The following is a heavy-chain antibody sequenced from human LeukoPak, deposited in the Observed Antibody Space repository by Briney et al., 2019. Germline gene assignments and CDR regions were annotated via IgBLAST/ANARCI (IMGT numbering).Heavy chain of an antibody. CDR1: GGSISSSDYY. J-gene: IGHJ4*02. CDR2: IFHSGTT. D-gene: IGHD3/OR15-3a*01. Sequence: SETLSLTCTVSGGSISSSDYYWGWIRQPPGKGLEWIGNIFHSGTTYYDPSLKSRVIISVDTSKNQFSLKLSSVTAADTALYYCARHNFRTGYNRPFDYWGQGTLVTVSS. V-gene: IGHV4-39*01. CDR3: ARHNFRTGYNRPFDY.